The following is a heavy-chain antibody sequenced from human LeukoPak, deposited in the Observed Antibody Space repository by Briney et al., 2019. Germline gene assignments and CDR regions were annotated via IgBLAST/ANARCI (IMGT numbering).Heavy chain of an antibody. CDR2: ITDSGGAT. CDR3: AKGAIFGVIIPFDP. V-gene: IGHV3-23*01. J-gene: IGHJ5*02. Sequence: GGSLRLSCAASGFTFSSYAMIWVRQAPGKGLEWVSSITDSGGATYYADSVKGRFSISGDNSKNTVYLQMNSPRAEDTAVYYCAKGAIFGVIIPFDPWGQGTLVTVSS. D-gene: IGHD3-3*01. CDR1: GFTFSSYA.